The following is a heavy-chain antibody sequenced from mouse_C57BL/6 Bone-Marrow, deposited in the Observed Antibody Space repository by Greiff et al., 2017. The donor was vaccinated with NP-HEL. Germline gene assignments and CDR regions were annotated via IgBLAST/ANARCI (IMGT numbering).Heavy chain of an antibody. CDR1: GYTFTSYG. V-gene: IGHV1-81*01. J-gene: IGHJ1*03. CDR3: ARQCDYDLYWYFDV. CDR2: IYPRSGNT. Sequence: QVQLQQSGAELARPGASVKLSCTASGYTFTSYGISWVKQRTGQGLEWIGEIYPRSGNTYYNEKLKGKATLTADKSSSTAYMELRSLTSEDSAVDFCARQCDYDLYWYFDVWGTGTTVTVSS. D-gene: IGHD2-4*01.